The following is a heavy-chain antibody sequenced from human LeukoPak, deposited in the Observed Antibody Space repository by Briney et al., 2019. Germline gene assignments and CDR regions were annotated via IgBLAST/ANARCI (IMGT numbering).Heavy chain of an antibody. CDR1: GGSISSYY. J-gene: IGHJ4*02. CDR3: ARRYSSSPGGFDY. Sequence: PSETLSLTCTVSGGSISSYYWSWIRQPPGKGLEWIGYIYTSGSTNYNPSLKSRVTISVDTAKNQFSLKLSSVTAADTAVYYCARRYSSSPGGFDYWGQGTLVTVSS. D-gene: IGHD6-6*01. CDR2: IYTSGST. V-gene: IGHV4-4*09.